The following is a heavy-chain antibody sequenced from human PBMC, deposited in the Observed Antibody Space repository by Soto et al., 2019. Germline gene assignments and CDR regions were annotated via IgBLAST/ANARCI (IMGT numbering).Heavy chain of an antibody. D-gene: IGHD2-15*01. V-gene: IGHV1-69*01. CDR3: ASDKGTPPGYYFDY. J-gene: IGHJ4*02. Sequence: QVQLVQSGAEVKKPGSSVKVSCKASGGTFSSYAISWVRQAPGQGLEWMGGIIPIFGTANYAQKFQGRVTITADESTSTADMELSSLRSEDTAVYYCASDKGTPPGYYFDYWGQGTLVTVSS. CDR1: GGTFSSYA. CDR2: IIPIFGTA.